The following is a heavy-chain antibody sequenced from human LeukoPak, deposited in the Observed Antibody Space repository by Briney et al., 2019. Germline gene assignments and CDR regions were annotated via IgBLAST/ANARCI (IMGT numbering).Heavy chain of an antibody. CDR1: GLTFSTYS. V-gene: IGHV3-48*01. D-gene: IGHD3-10*01. Sequence: PGGSLRLSCAASGLTFSTYSMNWVRQAPGKGLEWVSYISGNSASIYYADSVKGRFTISRDNAKNSLYLQMSSLRAEDTAVYYCAKEGGSGSYQISWGPGTLVTVSS. CDR2: ISGNSASI. J-gene: IGHJ5*02. CDR3: AKEGGSGSYQIS.